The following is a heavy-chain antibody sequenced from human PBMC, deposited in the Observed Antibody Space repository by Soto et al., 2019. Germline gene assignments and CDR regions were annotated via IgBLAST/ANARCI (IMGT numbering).Heavy chain of an antibody. D-gene: IGHD6-13*01. CDR1: GGSVSSSGYY. J-gene: IGHJ6*02. CDR2: MSYIGST. Sequence: QLQLQQSGPGLVKPSETLSLTCTVSGGSVSSSGYYWGWIRQSPGKCLEWIGSMSYIGSTYFNPSVQHQVTIYVDLTKIHFSLWLDSVTVADTAVYYCARHGVRISAGGRPHRKCYSPMDVWGQGTTVTVSS. V-gene: IGHV4-39*01. CDR3: ARHGVRISAGGRPHRKCYSPMDV.